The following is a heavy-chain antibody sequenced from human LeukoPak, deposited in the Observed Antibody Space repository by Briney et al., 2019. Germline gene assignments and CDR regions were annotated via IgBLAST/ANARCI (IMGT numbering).Heavy chain of an antibody. V-gene: IGHV4-38-2*02. CDR3: AREAVVPANPGWFDP. J-gene: IGHJ5*02. D-gene: IGHD2-2*01. CDR2: IYHSGST. CDR1: GYSISSGYY. Sequence: SETLSLTCTVSGYSISSGYYWGWIRQPPRKGLEWIGSIYHSGSTYYNPSLKSRVTISVDTSKNQFSLKLSSVTAADTAVYYCAREAVVPANPGWFDPWGQGTLVTVSS.